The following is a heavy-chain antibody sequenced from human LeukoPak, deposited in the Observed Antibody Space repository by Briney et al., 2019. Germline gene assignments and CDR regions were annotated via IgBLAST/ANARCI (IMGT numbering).Heavy chain of an antibody. CDR3: VRHVARAFDI. J-gene: IGHJ3*02. Sequence: SETLSLTCTVSGGSISSSSYYWGWIRQPPGKGLEWIGSIYYSGSTYYNPSLKSRVTISIDTSKNQLSLKLSSVTAADTAVYSCVRHVARAFDIWGQGTKVTVSS. CDR2: IYYSGST. V-gene: IGHV4-39*01. CDR1: GGSISSSSYY.